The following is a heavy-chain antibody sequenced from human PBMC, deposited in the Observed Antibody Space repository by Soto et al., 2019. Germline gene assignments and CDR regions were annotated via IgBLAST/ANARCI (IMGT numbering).Heavy chain of an antibody. D-gene: IGHD6-13*01. CDR2: ISGSGGST. J-gene: IGHJ4*02. CDR3: AKDRGAVARVGNY. V-gene: IGHV3-23*01. CDR1: GFTFSSYV. Sequence: PGGSLRLSCAASGFTFSSYVMSWVCQAPGKGLEWVSAISGSGGSTYYADSVKGRFTISRDNSENTLYLQMNSLRAEDTAVYYCAKDRGAVARVGNYSGQGTLVTVSS.